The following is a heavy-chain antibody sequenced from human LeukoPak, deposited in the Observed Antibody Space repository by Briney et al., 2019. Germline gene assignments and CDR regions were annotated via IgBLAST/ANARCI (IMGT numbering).Heavy chain of an antibody. V-gene: IGHV3-23*01. CDR1: GFTFSSYA. CDR2: IGGSGGST. J-gene: IGHJ4*02. D-gene: IGHD6-13*01. Sequence: PGGSLRLSCAASGFTFSSYAMSWVRQAPGKGLEWVSAIGGSGGSTYYADSVKGRFTISRDNSKNTLYLQMNSLRAEDTAVYYCAKTRPLDSSSWSHGDYWGQGTLVTVSS. CDR3: AKTRPLDSSSWSHGDY.